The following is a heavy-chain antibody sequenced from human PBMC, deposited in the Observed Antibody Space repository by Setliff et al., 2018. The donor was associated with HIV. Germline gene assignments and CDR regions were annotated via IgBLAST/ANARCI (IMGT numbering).Heavy chain of an antibody. CDR2: ISSSSSTR. Sequence: GGSLRLSCAASGFTFSSYSMNWVRQAPGKGLEWVSYISSSSSTRYYAGSVKGRFTISRENAKNSLYLQMNSLRAEDTAIYYCAKTANLIVLMVYALSWGQGTLVTVSS. CDR1: GFTFSSYS. V-gene: IGHV3-48*04. CDR3: AKTANLIVLMVYALS. J-gene: IGHJ4*02. D-gene: IGHD2-8*01.